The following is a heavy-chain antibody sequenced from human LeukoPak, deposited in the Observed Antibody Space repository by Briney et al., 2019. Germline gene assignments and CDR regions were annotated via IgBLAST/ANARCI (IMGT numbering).Heavy chain of an antibody. CDR1: GGSFSGYY. D-gene: IGHD3-16*02. CDR3: GRGPAYYDYVWGSYRYNSFDY. J-gene: IGHJ4*02. CDR2: INHSGST. Sequence: KPSETLSLTCAVYGGSFSGYYWSWIRQPPGKGLEWIGEINHSGSTNYNPSLKSRVTISVDTSKNQFSLKLSSVTAADTAVYYCGRGPAYYDYVWGSYRYNSFDYWGQGTLVTVSS. V-gene: IGHV4-34*01.